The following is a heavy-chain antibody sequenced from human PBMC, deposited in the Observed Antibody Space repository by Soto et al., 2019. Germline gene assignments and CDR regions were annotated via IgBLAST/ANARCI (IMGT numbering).Heavy chain of an antibody. Sequence: QVQLVESGGGVVQPGKSLRLSCAASGFKFRNYAIHWVRQAPGKGLEWLAVIWFDGSKKYYADSVKGRFTISRDNSKNPVYLDINSLTADDSGVFYCARAHTMMILDRFDPWGHGTLVTVSS. D-gene: IGHD3-22*01. CDR2: IWFDGSKK. CDR3: ARAHTMMILDRFDP. V-gene: IGHV3-33*01. CDR1: GFKFRNYA. J-gene: IGHJ5*02.